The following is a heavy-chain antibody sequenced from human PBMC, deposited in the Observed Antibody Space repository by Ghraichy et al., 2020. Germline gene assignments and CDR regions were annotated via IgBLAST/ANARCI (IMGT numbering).Heavy chain of an antibody. D-gene: IGHD2-15*01. CDR2: IYYSGST. CDR3: ARVPVVVAAIPYYYGMDV. Sequence: SETLSLTCTVSGGSISSYYWSWIRQPPGKGLEWIGYIYYSGSTNYNPSLKSRVTISVDTSKNQFSLKLSSVTAADTAVYYCARVPVVVAAIPYYYGMDVWGQGTTVTVS. CDR1: GGSISSYY. V-gene: IGHV4-59*01. J-gene: IGHJ6*02.